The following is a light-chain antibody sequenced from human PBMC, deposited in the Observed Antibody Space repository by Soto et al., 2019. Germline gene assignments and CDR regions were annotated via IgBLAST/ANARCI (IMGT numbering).Light chain of an antibody. CDR1: KLGDKY. Sequence: SYELTQAPSVSVSPGQTASITCSADKLGDKYTCWYQQKPGQSPVLVIYQDYKRPSGIPERFSASNSGNTATLTITGTQAMDEADYYCQAWDSDSVRYVFGTGTKVTVL. CDR2: QDY. V-gene: IGLV3-1*01. J-gene: IGLJ1*01. CDR3: QAWDSDSVRYV.